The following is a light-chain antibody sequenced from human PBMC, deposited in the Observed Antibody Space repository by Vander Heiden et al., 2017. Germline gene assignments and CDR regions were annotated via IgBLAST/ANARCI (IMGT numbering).Light chain of an antibody. CDR3: SSYTISSTRV. CDR2: DVT. CDR1: SSDVGGYNY. V-gene: IGLV2-14*03. Sequence: QSALTQPASVSGSPGQSITISCTGTSSDVGGYNYVSWYQQHPGKAPKLMIYDVTNRPSGVSNRFSGSKYGNTASLTISGLQAEDEADYYCSSYTISSTRVFGGGTKLTVL. J-gene: IGLJ2*01.